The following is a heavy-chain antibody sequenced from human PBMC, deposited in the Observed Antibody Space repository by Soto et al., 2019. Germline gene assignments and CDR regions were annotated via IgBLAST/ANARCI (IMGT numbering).Heavy chain of an antibody. J-gene: IGHJ5*02. D-gene: IGHD3-9*01. V-gene: IGHV1-69*01. CDR1: GGTFTNHA. Sequence: QVQLVQSGAEVKKPGSSVKVSCKASGGTFTNHAINWVRQAPGQGLEWMGGIIPIFGTSNYAQKFQGRVTITADESTRTAYMELSSLRSEDTAVYYCVTGKMREMPTILRDKWFDPWGQGTLVTVSS. CDR3: VTGKMREMPTILRDKWFDP. CDR2: IIPIFGTS.